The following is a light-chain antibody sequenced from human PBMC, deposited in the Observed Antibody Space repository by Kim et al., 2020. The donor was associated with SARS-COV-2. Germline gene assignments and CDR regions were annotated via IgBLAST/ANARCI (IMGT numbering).Light chain of an antibody. Sequence: ATINCKSSQSVSHSSNIKNYVAGYQHKAGQPPKLLFYWASTRESGVPDRFSASGSGTDFTLTISSLQAEDVAVYYCQQDYRTPPTFGGGTKVDIK. CDR1: QSVSHSSNIKNY. J-gene: IGKJ4*01. CDR2: WAS. V-gene: IGKV4-1*01. CDR3: QQDYRTPPT.